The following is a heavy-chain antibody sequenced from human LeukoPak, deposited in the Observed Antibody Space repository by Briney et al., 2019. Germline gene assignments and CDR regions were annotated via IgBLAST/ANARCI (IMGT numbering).Heavy chain of an antibody. CDR2: MNPNSGNT. D-gene: IGHD3-22*01. V-gene: IGHV1-8*01. J-gene: IGHJ6*02. CDR3: ARDAPGITMIVVVITTRGMDV. CDR1: GYTFTSYD. Sequence: ASVKVSCKASGYTFTSYDINWVRQATGQGLEWMGWMNPNSGNTGYAQKFQGRVTMTRNTSISTAYMELSSLRSEDTAVYYCARDAPGITMIVVVITTRGMDVWGQGTTVTVSS.